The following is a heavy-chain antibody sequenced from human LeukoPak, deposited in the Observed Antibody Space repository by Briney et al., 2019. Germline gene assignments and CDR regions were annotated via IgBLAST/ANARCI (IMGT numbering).Heavy chain of an antibody. J-gene: IGHJ3*02. D-gene: IGHD3-22*01. V-gene: IGHV3-23*01. CDR2: ISGSSGRT. CDR1: GFTFSSYA. Sequence: EGSLRLSCAASGFTFSSYAMSWVRQAPGKGLEWVSAISGSSGRTYYADSVRGRFTISRDNSKNTLYLQMNSLKTEDTAVYYCARGLFLSGYLDAFDIWGQGTVVTVSS. CDR3: ARGLFLSGYLDAFDI.